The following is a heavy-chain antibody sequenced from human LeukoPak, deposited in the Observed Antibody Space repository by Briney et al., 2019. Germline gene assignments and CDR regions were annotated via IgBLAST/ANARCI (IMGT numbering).Heavy chain of an antibody. J-gene: IGHJ4*02. CDR3: ARGLREGIAVAGTMDY. D-gene: IGHD6-19*01. CDR1: GGSISSYY. CDR2: IYYSGST. Sequence: PSETLSLICTVSGGSISSYYWSWIRQPPGKGLEWIGYIYYSGSTNYNPSLKSRVTISVDTSKNQFSLKLSSVTAADTAVYYCARGLREGIAVAGTMDYWGQGTLVTVSS. V-gene: IGHV4-59*01.